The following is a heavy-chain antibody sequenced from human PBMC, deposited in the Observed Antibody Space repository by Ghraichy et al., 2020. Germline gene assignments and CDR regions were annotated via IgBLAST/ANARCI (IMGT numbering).Heavy chain of an antibody. D-gene: IGHD4-23*01. CDR1: EFSFSSYG. V-gene: IGHV3-48*02. CDR2: ITSSSRTR. J-gene: IGHJ6*02. CDR3: ARASKVVRFFYYDGMDI. Sequence: LSHTCVGSEFSFSSYGMNWVRQSPGKGLEWVSYITSSSRTRSYADSVKGQFTISRDNAQNSLYLQMNSLRDEDTAVYYCARASKVVRFFYYDGMDIWGQGTPVTVSS.